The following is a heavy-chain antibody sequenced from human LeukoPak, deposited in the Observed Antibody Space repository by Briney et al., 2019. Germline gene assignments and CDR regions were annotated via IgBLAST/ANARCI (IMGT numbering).Heavy chain of an antibody. CDR1: GYTFTGYY. V-gene: IGHV1-2*02. CDR2: INPNSGGT. D-gene: IGHD3-9*01. J-gene: IGHJ4*02. Sequence: ASVKVSCKASGYTFTGYYMHWVRQAPGQGLEWMGWINPNSGGTNYAQKFQGRVTMTRDTSISTAYMELSSLRSDDTAVYYCAREVNYDILTGYSGYWGQGTLVTVSS. CDR3: AREVNYDILTGYSGY.